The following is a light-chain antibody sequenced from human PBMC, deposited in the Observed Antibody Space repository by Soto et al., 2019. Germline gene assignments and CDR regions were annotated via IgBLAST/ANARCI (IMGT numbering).Light chain of an antibody. J-gene: IGKJ5*01. CDR1: QSVSSY. V-gene: IGKV3-11*01. CDR3: QQRSNWPIT. Sequence: EIVLTQSPATLSLSPGERATLSCRASQSVSSYLAWYQQKPGQAPRLLIYDASNRATGIPARFSGSGSGTDFTRTISSLEPEEFAVYYCQQRSNWPITFGQGTRLEIK. CDR2: DAS.